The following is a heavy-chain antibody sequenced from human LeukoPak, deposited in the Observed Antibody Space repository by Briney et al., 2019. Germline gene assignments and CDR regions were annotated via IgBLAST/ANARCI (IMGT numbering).Heavy chain of an antibody. CDR2: IYYSGST. Sequence: SETLSLTCTVSGGSISSSSYYWGWIRQPPGKGLEWIGSIYYSGSTYYNPSLKSRVTISVDTSKNQFSLKLSSVTAADTAAYYCARALVVLSLLDAFDIWGQGTMVTVSS. CDR3: ARALVVLSLLDAFDI. CDR1: GGSISSSSYY. J-gene: IGHJ3*02. V-gene: IGHV4-39*07. D-gene: IGHD3-22*01.